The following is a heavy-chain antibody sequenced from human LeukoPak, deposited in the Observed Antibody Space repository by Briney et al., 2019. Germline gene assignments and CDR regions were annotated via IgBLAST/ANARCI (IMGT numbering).Heavy chain of an antibody. V-gene: IGHV3-30*02. Sequence: GGSLRLSCAASGFTFSSYGMHWVRQAPGKGLEWVAFIRYDGSNKYYADSVKGRFTISRDNSKNTLYLQMNSLRVEDTAVYYCAKDRVSDGWFDYWGQGTLVTVSS. CDR3: AKDRVSDGWFDY. D-gene: IGHD6-19*01. CDR2: IRYDGSNK. J-gene: IGHJ4*02. CDR1: GFTFSSYG.